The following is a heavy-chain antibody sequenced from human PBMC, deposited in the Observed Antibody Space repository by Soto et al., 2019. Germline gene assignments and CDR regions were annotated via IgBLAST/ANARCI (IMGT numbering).Heavy chain of an antibody. CDR3: ARIRGDSLTGLTNYGMDV. CDR2: IDWDDDK. V-gene: IGHV2-70*01. J-gene: IGHJ6*02. CDR1: GFSLSTSGMC. Sequence: SGPTLVNPTQTLTLTCTFSGFSLSTSGMCVSWIRQPPGKALEWLALIDWDDDKYYSTSLKTRLTISKDTSKNQVVLTMTNMDPVDTATYYCARIRGDSLTGLTNYGMDVWGQGTTVTVSS. D-gene: IGHD3-9*01.